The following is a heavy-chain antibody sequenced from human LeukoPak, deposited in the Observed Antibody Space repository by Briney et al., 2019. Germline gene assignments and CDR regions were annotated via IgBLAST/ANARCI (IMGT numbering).Heavy chain of an antibody. CDR3: TYDSSGIDAFDV. J-gene: IGHJ3*01. Sequence: SVKVSCKASGGTFSSYAISWVRQAPGQGLEWMGGIIPIFGTANYAQKFQGRVTITADKSTSTAYMELSSLRSEDTAVYYCTYDSSGIDAFDVWGQGTMVTVSS. D-gene: IGHD3-22*01. V-gene: IGHV1-69*06. CDR2: IIPIFGTA. CDR1: GGTFSSYA.